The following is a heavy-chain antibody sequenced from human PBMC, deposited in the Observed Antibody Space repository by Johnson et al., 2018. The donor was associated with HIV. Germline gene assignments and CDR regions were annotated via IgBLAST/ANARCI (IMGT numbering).Heavy chain of an antibody. CDR1: GFTFSRYW. V-gene: IGHV3-7*04. CDR3: TRTYMGSSWEADKWGECFDR. Sequence: VQLVESGGDVVQPGRSLRLSCAASGFTFSRYWMAWVRQAPGKGLEWVANIKQDGRELHYLDYVKGRCTISQNNSKMTLSLQRHSWRGDDTATYHCTRTYMGSSWEADKWGECFDRWGQGTLVTVSS. D-gene: IGHD6-6*01. J-gene: IGHJ3*01. CDR2: IKQDGREL.